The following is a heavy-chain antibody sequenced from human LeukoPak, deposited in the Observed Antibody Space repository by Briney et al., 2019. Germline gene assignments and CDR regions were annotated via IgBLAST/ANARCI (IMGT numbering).Heavy chain of an antibody. D-gene: IGHD6-13*01. V-gene: IGHV3-23*01. J-gene: IGHJ6*02. CDR1: GFIFSSYS. CDR2: ITGSGGNT. Sequence: GGPLRLSCAASGFIFSSYSMSWVRQAPGKGLEWVSVITGSGGNTYYADSVKGRFTISKDNSKNTVYLQMSSLRVDDTAVYYCAKAASSSWPSYYYGMDVWGQGTTVTVSS. CDR3: AKAASSSWPSYYYGMDV.